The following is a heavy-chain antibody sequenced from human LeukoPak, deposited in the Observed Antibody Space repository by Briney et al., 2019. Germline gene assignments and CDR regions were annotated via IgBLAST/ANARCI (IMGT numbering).Heavy chain of an antibody. V-gene: IGHV3-30*02. Sequence: PGGSLRLSCAASPFTFSSYGMHWVRQAPGKGLEWVAYIQYDGSNQQYADSVKGRFSISRDSSKNILYLQMNSLRAEDTAVYYCARGGLIFDYWGQGTLVTVSS. J-gene: IGHJ4*02. CDR2: IQYDGSNQ. CDR3: ARGGLIFDY. CDR1: PFTFSSYG. D-gene: IGHD3-16*01.